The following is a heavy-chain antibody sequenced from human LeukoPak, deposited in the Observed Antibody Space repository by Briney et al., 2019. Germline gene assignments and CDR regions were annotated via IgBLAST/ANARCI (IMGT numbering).Heavy chain of an antibody. CDR3: ARDAVIMITFGGVIVRRNYFDY. CDR1: GFTFSSYA. V-gene: IGHV3-30*03. J-gene: IGHJ4*02. D-gene: IGHD3-16*02. Sequence: GGSLRLSCAASGFTFSSYAMHWVRQAPGKGLEWVAIISHDGSSKYYADSVKGRFTISRDNSKNTLYLQMNSLRAEDTAVYYCARDAVIMITFGGVIVRRNYFDYWGQGTLVTVSS. CDR2: ISHDGSSK.